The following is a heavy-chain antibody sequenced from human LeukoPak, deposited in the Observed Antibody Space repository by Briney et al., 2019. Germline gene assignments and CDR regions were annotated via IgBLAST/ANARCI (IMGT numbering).Heavy chain of an antibody. Sequence: GGSLRLYCAASGFTFSSYSFNWVRQAPGKGLEWVSSISSSSSYIYYADSVKGRFTISRDNAKNSLYLQMNSLRAEDTAVYYCARDSTVVTRMSYWGQGTLVTVSS. CDR2: ISSSSSYI. J-gene: IGHJ4*02. CDR3: ARDSTVVTRMSY. CDR1: GFTFSSYS. V-gene: IGHV3-21*01. D-gene: IGHD4-23*01.